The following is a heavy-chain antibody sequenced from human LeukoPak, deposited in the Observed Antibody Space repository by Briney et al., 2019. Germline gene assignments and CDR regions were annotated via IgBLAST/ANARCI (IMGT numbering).Heavy chain of an antibody. CDR2: VYYSGST. CDR1: GGSISTSSYY. V-gene: IGHV4-39*07. D-gene: IGHD3-3*01. Sequence: PSETLSLTCTVSGGSISTSSYYWGWIRQPPGKELEWIGSVYYSGSTYYNPSLKSRVTISVDTSKNQFSLKLSSVTAADTAVYYCARGFGVVINIDYWGQGTLVTVSS. CDR3: ARGFGVVINIDY. J-gene: IGHJ4*02.